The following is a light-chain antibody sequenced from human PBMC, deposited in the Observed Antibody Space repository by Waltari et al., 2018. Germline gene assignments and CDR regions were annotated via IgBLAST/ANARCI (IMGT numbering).Light chain of an antibody. Sequence: QSALTQPASVSGSPGQSITISCTGASSDVGGYNFVSWYQKYPGKAPQVVIYDVTKRPSGVSDRFSGSKSGNTASLTISALQAEDEADYYCSSYTSSITWVFGGGTKLTVL. CDR1: SSDVGGYNF. J-gene: IGLJ3*02. CDR2: DVT. V-gene: IGLV2-14*03. CDR3: SSYTSSITWV.